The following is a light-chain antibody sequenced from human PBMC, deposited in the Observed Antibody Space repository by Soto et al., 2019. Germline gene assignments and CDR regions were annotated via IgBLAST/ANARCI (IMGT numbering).Light chain of an antibody. V-gene: IGKV1-6*01. CDR3: LQDYNYPFT. Sequence: AIQMTQSPSPLSSSVGVRVTITCRASQGIGSDLGWYQQKPGKAPKHLIYTASNLQSGVPSRFSGSGSGTDFTLTISSLQPEDFATYYCLQDYNYPFTFGPGTKGDIK. CDR1: QGIGSD. J-gene: IGKJ3*01. CDR2: TAS.